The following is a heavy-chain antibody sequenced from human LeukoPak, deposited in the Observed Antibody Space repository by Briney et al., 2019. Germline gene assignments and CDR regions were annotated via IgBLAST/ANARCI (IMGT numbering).Heavy chain of an antibody. V-gene: IGHV4-39*07. D-gene: IGHD3-10*01. CDR1: GGSVSSTTYY. CDR3: ARDVSTHGSRGDYFDY. Sequence: PSETLSLTCTVSGGSVSSTTYYWSWIRQPPGKGLEWIASINYSGSTYYNPSLKSRVTISIDTSKNQFSLKLSSVTAADTAVYYCARDVSTHGSRGDYFDYWGQGTLVTVSS. J-gene: IGHJ4*02. CDR2: INYSGST.